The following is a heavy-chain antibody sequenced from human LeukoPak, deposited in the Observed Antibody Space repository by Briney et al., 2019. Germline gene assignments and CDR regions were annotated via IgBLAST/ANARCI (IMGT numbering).Heavy chain of an antibody. CDR1: GGSISRSNYY. V-gene: IGHV4-39*07. Sequence: SETLSLTCSVSGGSISRSNYYWGWIRQPPGKALEWIGSVYYSGTTSYNPSLKSRVTISVDMSKNHFSLRLRSVTAADTAMYYCARGTLYRGWSYYLDFWGQGSQVTVSS. J-gene: IGHJ4*02. CDR3: ARGTLYRGWSYYLDF. D-gene: IGHD6-19*01. CDR2: VYYSGTT.